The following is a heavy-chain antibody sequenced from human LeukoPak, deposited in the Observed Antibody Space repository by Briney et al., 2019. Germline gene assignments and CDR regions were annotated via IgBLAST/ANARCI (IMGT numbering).Heavy chain of an antibody. Sequence: GGSLRLSCAASGFTFDDYAMHWVRQAPGKGLEWVSGISWNSGSIGYADSVKGRFTISRDNAKNSLYLQMNSLRAEDMALYYCAKGTSPYNWNGGPFDYWGQGTLVTVSS. V-gene: IGHV3-9*03. CDR2: ISWNSGSI. CDR3: AKGTSPYNWNGGPFDY. D-gene: IGHD1-20*01. J-gene: IGHJ4*02. CDR1: GFTFDDYA.